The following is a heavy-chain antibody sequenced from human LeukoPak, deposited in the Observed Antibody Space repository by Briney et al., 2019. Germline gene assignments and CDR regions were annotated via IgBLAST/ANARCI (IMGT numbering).Heavy chain of an antibody. CDR1: GGTFSSYA. V-gene: IGHV1-69*04. CDR3: ARVPSSSPYYGMDV. J-gene: IGHJ6*02. CDR2: IIPIFGIA. Sequence: SVKVSCKASGGTFSSYAISWVRQAPGQGLEWMGRIIPIFGIANYAQKFQGRVTTTADKSTSTAYMELSSLRSEDTAVYYCARVPSSSPYYGMDVWGQGTTVTVSS. D-gene: IGHD2-2*01.